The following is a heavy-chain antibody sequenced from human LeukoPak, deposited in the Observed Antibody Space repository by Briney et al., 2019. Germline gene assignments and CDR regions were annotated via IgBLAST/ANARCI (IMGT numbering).Heavy chain of an antibody. CDR1: GFTFSSYG. J-gene: IGHJ4*02. Sequence: PGGSLRLSCAASGFTFSSYGMHWVRQAPGKGLEWVAVIWYDGSNKYYADSVKGRSTISRDNSKNTLYLQMNSLRAEDTAVYYCARDPGYAIYYFDYWGQGLLVTVSS. CDR2: IWYDGSNK. D-gene: IGHD3-9*01. CDR3: ARDPGYAIYYFDY. V-gene: IGHV3-33*01.